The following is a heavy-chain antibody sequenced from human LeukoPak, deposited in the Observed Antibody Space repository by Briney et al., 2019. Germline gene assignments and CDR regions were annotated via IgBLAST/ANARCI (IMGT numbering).Heavy chain of an antibody. D-gene: IGHD2-2*01. V-gene: IGHV4-31*03. CDR1: GGSISSGGYY. J-gene: IGHJ6*04. Sequence: SQTLSLTCTVSGGSISSGGYYWSWIRQHPGKGLEWIGYIYYSGSTYYNPSLKSRVTISVDTSKNQFSLKLSSVTAADTAVYSCSGIVVVPAPPLYYYSGMDVWGKGTTVTVSS. CDR2: IYYSGST. CDR3: SGIVVVPAPPLYYYSGMDV.